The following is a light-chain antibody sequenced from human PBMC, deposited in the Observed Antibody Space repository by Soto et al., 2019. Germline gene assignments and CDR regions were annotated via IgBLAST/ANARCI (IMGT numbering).Light chain of an antibody. CDR1: GGHSSYA. CDR3: QTWETGIRV. Sequence: QLVLTQSPSASASLGDSVKLTCTLSGGHSSYAIAWHQQRPKMGPRYLMNLKSDGSFSKGDGIPDRFSGSSSGAERYLAISNLHAGDEADYSCQTWETGIRVFGGGTKLTVL. J-gene: IGLJ3*02. V-gene: IGLV4-69*01. CDR2: LKSDGSF.